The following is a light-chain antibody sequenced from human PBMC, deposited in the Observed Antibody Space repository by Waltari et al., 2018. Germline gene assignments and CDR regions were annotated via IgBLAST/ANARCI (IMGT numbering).Light chain of an antibody. J-gene: IGKJ4*01. V-gene: IGKV1-6*02. CDR3: LQDFNYPLT. CDR1: QDIGSD. CDR2: PAS. Sequence: AIQMTQSPSSLSASIGDRVTITCRATQDIGSDLGWYQQRPGKAPDLLVYPASTLHAGVPSRFSGSGSGTEFTLTISSLQPDDFATYYCLQDFNYPLTFGGGIRLE.